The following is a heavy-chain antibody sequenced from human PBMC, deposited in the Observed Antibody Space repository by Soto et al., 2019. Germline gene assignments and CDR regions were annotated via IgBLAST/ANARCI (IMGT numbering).Heavy chain of an antibody. Sequence: QVQLVESGGGVVQPGRSLRLSCAASGFTFSSYGMHWVRQAPGKGLEWVAVIWYDGSNKYYADSVKGRFTISRDNSKNTLYLQMNSLRAEDTAVYYCARDMGKLERPDYWGQGTLVTVSS. CDR3: ARDMGKLERPDY. V-gene: IGHV3-33*01. CDR1: GFTFSSYG. CDR2: IWYDGSNK. J-gene: IGHJ4*02. D-gene: IGHD1-1*01.